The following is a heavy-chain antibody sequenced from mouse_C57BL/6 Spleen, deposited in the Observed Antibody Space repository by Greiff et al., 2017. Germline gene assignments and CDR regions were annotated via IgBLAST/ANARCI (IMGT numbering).Heavy chain of an antibody. Sequence: EVQRVESGEGLVKPGGSLKLSCAASGFTFSSYAMSWVRQTPEKRLEWVAYISSGGDYIYYADTVKGRITISRDNARNTLYLQMSSLKSEDTAMYYCTRGSNPYYFDYWGQGTTLTVSS. CDR3: TRGSNPYYFDY. J-gene: IGHJ2*01. V-gene: IGHV5-9-1*02. CDR1: GFTFSSYA. D-gene: IGHD2-5*01. CDR2: ISSGGDYI.